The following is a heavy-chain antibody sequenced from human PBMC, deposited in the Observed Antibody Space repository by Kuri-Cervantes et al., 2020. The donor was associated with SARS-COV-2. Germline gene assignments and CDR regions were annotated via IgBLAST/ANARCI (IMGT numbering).Heavy chain of an antibody. CDR1: GFTFSSYA. Sequence: GESLKISCAASGFTFSSYAMSWVRQAPGKGLEWVSAISGSGGSTYYADSVKGRFTISRDNSKNTLYLQMNSLRAEDTAVYYCAKDFYGYQLLYGPADAFDIWGQGTMVTVSS. V-gene: IGHV3-23*01. CDR3: AKDFYGYQLLYGPADAFDI. D-gene: IGHD2-2*02. J-gene: IGHJ3*02. CDR2: ISGSGGST.